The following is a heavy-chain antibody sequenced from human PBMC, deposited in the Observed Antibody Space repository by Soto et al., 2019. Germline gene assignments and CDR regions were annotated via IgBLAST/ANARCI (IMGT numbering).Heavy chain of an antibody. CDR1: GGSISSNY. CDR2: VYNSGST. Sequence: SETLSLTCTVSGGSISSNYWTWIRKPPGKGLEWIGYVYNSGSTNYNPSLKSRVTISEDTSKSQFSLKVNSMTAADTAVYYCARYRREAVAGYTLDNWGQGILVTVSA. D-gene: IGHD6-13*01. CDR3: ARYRREAVAGYTLDN. V-gene: IGHV4-59*01. J-gene: IGHJ4*02.